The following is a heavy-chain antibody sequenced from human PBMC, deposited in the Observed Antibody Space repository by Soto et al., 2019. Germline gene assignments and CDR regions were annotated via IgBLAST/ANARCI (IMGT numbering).Heavy chain of an antibody. Sequence: EVQLLESGGGLVQPGGSLRLSCAASGFNFNTYVMSWVRQAPGKGLEWVSGISGSGDTAYYADSVKGRFIISRDNSKNTLYLQMSSLRAEDTAIYYCAKDRSTVTTWYNWFDPRGQGTLVTVSS. J-gene: IGHJ5*02. V-gene: IGHV3-23*01. D-gene: IGHD4-17*01. CDR3: AKDRSTVTTWYNWFDP. CDR1: GFNFNTYV. CDR2: ISGSGDTA.